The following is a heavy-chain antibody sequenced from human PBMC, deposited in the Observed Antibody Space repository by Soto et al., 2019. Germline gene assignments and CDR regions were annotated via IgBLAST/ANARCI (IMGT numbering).Heavy chain of an antibody. CDR3: ATLEDRDGFVGGY. CDR1: GGTFSSYA. CDR2: IIPIFGTA. J-gene: IGHJ4*02. V-gene: IGHV1-69*12. Sequence: QVQLVQSGAEVKKPGSSVKVSCKASGGTFSSYAISWVRQAPGQGLEWMGGIIPIFGTANYAQKFQGRVTITAEESTRTAYMELSSRRSEDTAGYYCATLEDRDGFVGGYWGQGTLVTVSS. D-gene: IGHD2-21*01.